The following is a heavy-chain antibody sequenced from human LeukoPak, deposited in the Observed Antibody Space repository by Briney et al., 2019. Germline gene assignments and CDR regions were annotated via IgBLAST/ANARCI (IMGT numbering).Heavy chain of an antibody. CDR2: IHHDGTT. V-gene: IGHV4-38-2*01. Sequence: SETLSLTCGVSGHSLSSDYYWGWIRQPPGKRLEWIGTIHHDGTTYDNPSLKSRVAISVDTSKNQFSLKVKSVTAADTAVYSCARVFDTTMGPFDYWGQGTLVTVSS. CDR1: GHSLSSDYY. J-gene: IGHJ4*02. D-gene: IGHD5-18*01. CDR3: ARVFDTTMGPFDY.